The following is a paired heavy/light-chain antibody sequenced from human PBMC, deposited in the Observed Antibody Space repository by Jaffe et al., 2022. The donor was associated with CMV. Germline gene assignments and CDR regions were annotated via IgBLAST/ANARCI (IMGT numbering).Light chain of an antibody. CDR3: QQAKSFHFT. Sequence: DIQMTQSPSSVSASVGDRVTITCRASQDISRWLAWYQQKPGKAPRLLIYAASSLQSGVPSRFSGSGSGRDFTLTISSLQPEDFATYFCQQAKSFHFTFGPGTKVDIK. V-gene: IGKV1D-12*01. J-gene: IGKJ3*01. CDR2: AAS. CDR1: QDISRW.
Heavy chain of an antibody. Sequence: QVQLQESGPGLVKPSETLSLTCTVSGGSISTSDYYWGWIRQPPGKGLEWIGSLYYTGTTYYNPSLQSRVTISVDTSKNQFSLRLSSVTAADTAVFYCARGYRGWPRAEYFDYWGQGNLVTVSS. CDR1: GGSISTSDYY. CDR2: LYYTGTT. J-gene: IGHJ4*02. CDR3: ARGYRGWPRAEYFDY. V-gene: IGHV4-39*01. D-gene: IGHD6-19*01.